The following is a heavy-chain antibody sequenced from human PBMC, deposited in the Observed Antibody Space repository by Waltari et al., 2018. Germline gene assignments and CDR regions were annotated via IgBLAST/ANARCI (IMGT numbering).Heavy chain of an antibody. Sequence: QVLLVQSGGEVKKPGASVKVSCKGAGYRFTSSGIGWVRQAPGRGLEFVAWISGNNGNTKHGQKVQGRVTVTTDTSTSTAYMELKSLQSDDSAIYYCVRSGLYYYDSSYAFDFWGQGTYVTVSS. CDR1: GYRFTSSG. J-gene: IGHJ3*01. CDR2: ISGNNGNT. CDR3: VRSGLYYYDSSYAFDF. V-gene: IGHV1-18*01. D-gene: IGHD3-22*01.